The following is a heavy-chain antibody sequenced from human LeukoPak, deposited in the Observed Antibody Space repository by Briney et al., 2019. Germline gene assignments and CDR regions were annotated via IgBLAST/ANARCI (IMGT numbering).Heavy chain of an antibody. V-gene: IGHV3-66*01. CDR1: AFTVSSNY. CDR2: IFSGGSS. J-gene: IGHJ3*02. D-gene: IGHD5-24*01. CDR3: AREGPGTDGYNHALDI. Sequence: GGSLTLSCAASAFTVSSNYMSWVSHPQGKGMEWDSVIFSGGSSYYAESVEGRFTISRDNSKNTLYLQMNNLRGEDTAVYYCAREGPGTDGYNHALDIWGQGTMVTVSS.